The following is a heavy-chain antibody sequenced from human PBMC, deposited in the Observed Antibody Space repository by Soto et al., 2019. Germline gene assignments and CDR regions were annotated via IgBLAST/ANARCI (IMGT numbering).Heavy chain of an antibody. CDR3: ATSLSGYYDSY. Sequence: PGGSLRLPGAAPGLTSRSNEMMWVRQAPGKGLEWVSFIHNSRGTTYYADSVKGRFTIFRDNAQNSLYLQMSSLRAEDTAVYHCATSLSGYYDSYWGQGTLVTV. V-gene: IGHV3-48*03. J-gene: IGHJ4*02. CDR2: IHNSRGTT. CDR1: GLTSRSNE. D-gene: IGHD3-22*01.